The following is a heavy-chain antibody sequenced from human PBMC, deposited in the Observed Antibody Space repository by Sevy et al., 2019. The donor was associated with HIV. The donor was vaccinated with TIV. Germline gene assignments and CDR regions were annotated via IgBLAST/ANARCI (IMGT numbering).Heavy chain of an antibody. D-gene: IGHD2-2*01. CDR2: IKQDGSEK. J-gene: IGHJ6*02. Sequence: GGSLRLSCAASGFTFSSYWMSWVRQAPGKGLEWVANIKQDGSEKYYVDSVKGRFTISRDNAKNSLYLQMNSLRAEDTAVYYCARAGLVVPAAALDNYYGMDVWGQGTTVTVSS. CDR1: GFTFSSYW. V-gene: IGHV3-7*01. CDR3: ARAGLVVPAAALDNYYGMDV.